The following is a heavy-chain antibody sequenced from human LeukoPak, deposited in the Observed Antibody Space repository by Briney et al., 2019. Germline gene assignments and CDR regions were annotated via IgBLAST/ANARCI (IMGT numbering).Heavy chain of an antibody. V-gene: IGHV3-30-3*02. J-gene: IGHJ4*02. CDR1: GFTFSSYA. Sequence: PGRSLRLSCAASGFTFSSYAMHWVRQAPGKGLEWVAVISYDGSNKYYADSVKGRFTISRDNSKNTLFLQMNSLRAEDTAVYYCTKKTSYYDSSGALDYWGQGTLVTVSS. CDR3: TKKTSYYDSSGALDY. CDR2: ISYDGSNK. D-gene: IGHD3-22*01.